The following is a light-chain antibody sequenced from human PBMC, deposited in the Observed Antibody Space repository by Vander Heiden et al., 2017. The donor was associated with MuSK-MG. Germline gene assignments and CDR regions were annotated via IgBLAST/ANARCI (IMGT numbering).Light chain of an antibody. CDR1: QSISNY. J-gene: IGKJ2*01. CDR2: AAS. Sequence: DLQMTQSPSSLSASVGDRVTITCRASQSISNYLNWYQQKPGEAPRLLMYAASTLQSGVPSRFSGSGSGTDFSLTISSLQPEDFATYYCQQTYITPPYTFGQGTKLEIK. CDR3: QQTYITPPYT. V-gene: IGKV1-39*01.